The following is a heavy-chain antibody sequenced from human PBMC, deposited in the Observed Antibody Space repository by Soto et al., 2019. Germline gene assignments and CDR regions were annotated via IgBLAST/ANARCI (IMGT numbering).Heavy chain of an antibody. CDR3: ARAKKGYSLYGMDV. CDR2: ISAYNGNT. V-gene: IGHV1-18*01. J-gene: IGHJ6*02. D-gene: IGHD6-13*01. Sequence: ASVKVACKASGYTFTSYGISWVRQAPGQGLEWMGWISAYNGNTNYAQKLQGRVTMTTDTSTSTAYMELRSLRSDDTAVYYCARAKKGYSLYGMDVWGQGTTVTVSS. CDR1: GYTFTSYG.